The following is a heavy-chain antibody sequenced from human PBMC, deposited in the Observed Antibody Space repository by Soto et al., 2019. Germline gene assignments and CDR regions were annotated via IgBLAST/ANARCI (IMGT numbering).Heavy chain of an antibody. CDR2: ISGSGGST. J-gene: IGHJ4*02. D-gene: IGHD3-10*01. V-gene: IGHV3-23*01. Sequence: EVQLLESGGGLVQPGGSLRLSCAASGFTFSSYAMSWVRQAPGKGLEWVSAISGSGGSTYYADSVKGRFTISGDNSKNTLYLQMNSLRAEDTAVYYCAKDLGFGELWLGLNWGQGTLVTVSS. CDR3: AKDLGFGELWLGLN. CDR1: GFTFSSYA.